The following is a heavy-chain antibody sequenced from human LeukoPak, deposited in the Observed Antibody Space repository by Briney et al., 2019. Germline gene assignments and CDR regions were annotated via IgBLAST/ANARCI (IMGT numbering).Heavy chain of an antibody. CDR3: AREINGDYDVGY. Sequence: ASVKVSCKASGGTFSSYAISWVRQAPGQGLEWMGWINPNSGGTNYAQKFQGRVTMTRDTSISTAYMELSRLRSDDTAVYYCAREINGDYDVGYWGQGTLVTVSS. J-gene: IGHJ4*02. V-gene: IGHV1-2*02. D-gene: IGHD4-17*01. CDR2: INPNSGGT. CDR1: GGTFSSYA.